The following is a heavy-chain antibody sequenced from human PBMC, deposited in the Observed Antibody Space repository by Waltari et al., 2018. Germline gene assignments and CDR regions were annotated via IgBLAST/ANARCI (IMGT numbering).Heavy chain of an antibody. D-gene: IGHD4-4*01. V-gene: IGHV1-69*09. J-gene: IGHJ6*02. CDR3: ARSSRMTTVTTYYYYGMDV. CDR2: IIPILGIA. CDR1: GGTFSSYA. Sequence: QVQLVQSGAEVKKPGSSVKVSCKASGGTFSSYAISWVRQAPGQGLEWMGRIIPILGIANYAQKFQGRVTITADKSTSTAYMELSSLRSEDTAVYYCARSSRMTTVTTYYYYGMDVWGQGTTVTVSS.